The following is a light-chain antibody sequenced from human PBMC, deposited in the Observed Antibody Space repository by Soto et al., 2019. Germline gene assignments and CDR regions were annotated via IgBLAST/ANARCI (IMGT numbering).Light chain of an antibody. J-gene: IGLJ1*01. CDR1: SSDVGGYNY. Sequence: QSALTQPASVSGSPGQSITISCTGTSSDVGGYNYVSWYQQHPGKAPKLMIYEVSNRPSGVSNRFSGSKSGNTASLTISGLQAEDAADYDCSSYTSSSTPHVFGTGTK. CDR3: SSYTSSSTPHV. CDR2: EVS. V-gene: IGLV2-14*01.